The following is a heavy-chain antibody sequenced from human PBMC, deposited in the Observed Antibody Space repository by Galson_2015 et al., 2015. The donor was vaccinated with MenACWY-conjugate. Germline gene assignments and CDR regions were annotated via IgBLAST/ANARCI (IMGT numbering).Heavy chain of an antibody. CDR1: GFTFGSYW. CDR3: ARDRKGPTVSLPTDWVDP. Sequence: SLRLSCAASGFTFGSYWMHWVRQVPGKGLEWVSRIDRAGSSTTYADSVKGRFTISRDNAKTTLYLQMNSLRAEDTAVYYCARDRKGPTVSLPTDWVDPWGQATQVIVSS. D-gene: IGHD4-11*01. J-gene: IGHJ5*02. V-gene: IGHV3-74*01. CDR2: IDRAGSST.